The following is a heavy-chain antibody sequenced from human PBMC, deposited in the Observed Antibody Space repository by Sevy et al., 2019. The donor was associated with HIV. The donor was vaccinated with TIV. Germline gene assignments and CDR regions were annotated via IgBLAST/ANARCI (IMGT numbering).Heavy chain of an antibody. V-gene: IGHV3-30*02. Sequence: GGSLRLSCAASGFTFSNYGMHWVRQVPGKGLEWVTFVRYDGSDKYYADSVKDGFTMSRDDSKNTMYLQIDSLRPEDTAIYYCSKDLAGPGRRYFDYWGQGTLVTVSS. CDR2: VRYDGSDK. J-gene: IGHJ4*02. CDR1: GFTFSNYG. CDR3: SKDLAGPGRRYFDY. D-gene: IGHD6-13*01.